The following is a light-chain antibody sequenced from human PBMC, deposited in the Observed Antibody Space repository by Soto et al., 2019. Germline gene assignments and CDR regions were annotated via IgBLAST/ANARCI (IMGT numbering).Light chain of an antibody. V-gene: IGLV2-11*01. Sequence: QSVLTQPRSVSGSPGQSGTISCTGTRSDLGGYNFVSWYQHHPGKAPKLMIYDVSKRPSGVPDRFSGSKSGNTASLTISGLQAEDEADYYCCSYAGSYTWVFGGGTKLTVL. J-gene: IGLJ3*02. CDR2: DVS. CDR3: CSYAGSYTWV. CDR1: RSDLGGYNF.